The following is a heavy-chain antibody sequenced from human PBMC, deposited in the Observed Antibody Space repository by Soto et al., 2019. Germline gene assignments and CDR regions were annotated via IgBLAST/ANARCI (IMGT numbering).Heavy chain of an antibody. CDR1: GFTFSSYS. V-gene: IGHV3-48*02. Sequence: ESGGGLVQPGGSLRLSCAASGFTFSSYSINWVSQAPGQGLDWFSYITSDSSTISYADSVKGRFTVSRDNAKNSLYLQMNSLRDEDTAVYDGARVGRGVYGMDVWGQGTSVTVSS. CDR3: ARVGRGVYGMDV. CDR2: ITSDSSTI. J-gene: IGHJ6*02. D-gene: IGHD2-8*01.